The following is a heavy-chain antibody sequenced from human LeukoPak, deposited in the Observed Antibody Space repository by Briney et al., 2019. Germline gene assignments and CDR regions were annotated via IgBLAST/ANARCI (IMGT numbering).Heavy chain of an antibody. CDR1: GGSISSGSYY. V-gene: IGHV4-61*09. CDR3: ARDSEWQPIDY. D-gene: IGHD3-3*01. CDR2: IYTTGST. Sequence: TLSLTCTVSGGSISSGSYYWSWIRQPAGRGLEWIGHIYTTGSTHYNPSLKRRVNRSVDTSKNQFSLKLSSVTAADTAVYYCARDSEWQPIDYWRQGTLVTVSS. J-gene: IGHJ4*02.